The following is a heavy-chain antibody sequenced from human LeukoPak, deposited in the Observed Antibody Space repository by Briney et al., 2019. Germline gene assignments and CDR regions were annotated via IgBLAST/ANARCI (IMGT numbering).Heavy chain of an antibody. CDR1: GFTFRGYW. CDR2: INSDGSNT. CDR3: GRGHYYAMDS. Sequence: GGSLRLSCAASGFTFRGYWLHWVRQGPGKGLVWVSRINSDGSNTTYADSVKGRFTISRENAKNTLYLQMNSLRAEDTAVYYCGRGHYYAMDSRGQGTTVTVSS. V-gene: IGHV3-74*01. J-gene: IGHJ6*02.